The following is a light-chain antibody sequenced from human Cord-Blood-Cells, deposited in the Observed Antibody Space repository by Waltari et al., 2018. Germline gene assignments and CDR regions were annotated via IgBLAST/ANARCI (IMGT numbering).Light chain of an antibody. CDR1: SSDVGRYNL. CDR3: CSYAGSNWV. J-gene: IGLJ3*02. Sequence: QSALTQPASVSGSPGQSITISCTGTSSDVGRYNLVSCYHKHPGKAPKLMIYEGSTRPSGVSNRVSGSKAGNTDSLTISGLQAEDESDYYCCSYAGSNWVFGGGTKLTVL. CDR2: EGS. V-gene: IGLV2-23*01.